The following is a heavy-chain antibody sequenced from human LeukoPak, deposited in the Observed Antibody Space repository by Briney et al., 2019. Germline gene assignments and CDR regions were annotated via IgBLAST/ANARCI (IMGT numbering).Heavy chain of an antibody. CDR3: ASGGSSWYLS. V-gene: IGHV3-48*03. CDR2: ISSSGSTI. CDR1: GFTFSSYE. J-gene: IGHJ4*02. Sequence: GGSLRLSCAASGFTFSSYEMNWVRQAPGKGPEWVSYISSSGSTIYYADSVKGRFTISRDNAKNSLYLQMNSLRAEDTAVYYCASGGSSWYLSWGQGTLVTVSS. D-gene: IGHD6-13*01.